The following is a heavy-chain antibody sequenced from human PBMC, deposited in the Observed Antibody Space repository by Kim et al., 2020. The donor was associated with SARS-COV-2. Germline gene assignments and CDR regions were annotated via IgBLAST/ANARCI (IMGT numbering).Heavy chain of an antibody. CDR3: AGCPYRQHPTGLDY. Sequence: GGSLRLSCAASGFTFSDYYMSWIRQAPGKGLEWDSYISSGSSYTNYTDSVKGRFTISRDNANNSLYLQMNSRRAEDTAVYYCAGCPYRQHPTGLDYWGQGTLVTVST. CDR1: GFTFSDYY. CDR2: ISSGSSYT. J-gene: IGHJ4*02. V-gene: IGHV3-11*03. D-gene: IGHD2-21*01.